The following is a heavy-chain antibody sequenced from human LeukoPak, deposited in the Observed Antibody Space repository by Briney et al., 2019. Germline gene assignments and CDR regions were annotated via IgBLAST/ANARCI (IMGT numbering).Heavy chain of an antibody. V-gene: IGHV4-59*01. Sequence: PSETLSLTCTVSGVSISSYYWTWIRQPPGKGLEWIGNIDYSGNSKYNPSLKSRVTISVDTSKNQFSLKLSSVTAADTAVFFCARWYYDSSGYRYFDYWGQGTLVTVSS. CDR2: IDYSGNS. CDR1: GVSISSYY. J-gene: IGHJ4*02. D-gene: IGHD3-22*01. CDR3: ARWYYDSSGYRYFDY.